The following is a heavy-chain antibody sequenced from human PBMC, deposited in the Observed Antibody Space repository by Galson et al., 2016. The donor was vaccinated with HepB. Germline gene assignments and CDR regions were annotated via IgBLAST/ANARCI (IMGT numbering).Heavy chain of an antibody. D-gene: IGHD1-26*01. CDR1: GGSFNTYA. Sequence: SVKVSCKASGGSFNTYAVSWVRLAPGQGLEWMGGIVPIFGTTNYAQKFQDRLTLTADKSTGTAYMELNSLRSEDTAVYFCVGDCFSATCRRPGHNWFDPWGQGTLVTVSS. CDR3: VGDCFSATCRRPGHNWFDP. V-gene: IGHV1-69*06. CDR2: IVPIFGTT. J-gene: IGHJ5*02.